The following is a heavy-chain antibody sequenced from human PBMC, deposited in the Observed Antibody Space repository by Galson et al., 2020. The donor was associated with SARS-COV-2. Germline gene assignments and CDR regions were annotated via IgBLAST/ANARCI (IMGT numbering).Heavy chain of an antibody. CDR1: GYTLTELS. CDR2: FDPEDGET. J-gene: IGHJ5*02. D-gene: IGHD1-26*01. V-gene: IGHV1-24*01. Sequence: GESLKISCKVSGYTLTELSMHWVRQAPGKGLEWMGGFDPEDGETIYAQKFQGRVTMTEDTSTDTAYMELSSLRSEDTAVYYCATASPTLIEWFDPWGQGTLVTVSS. CDR3: ATASPTLIEWFDP.